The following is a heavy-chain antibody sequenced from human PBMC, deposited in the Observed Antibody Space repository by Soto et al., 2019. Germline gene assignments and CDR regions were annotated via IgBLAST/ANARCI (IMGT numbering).Heavy chain of an antibody. CDR1: AGTFSSYA. V-gene: IGHV1-69*13. D-gene: IGHD2-2*01. CDR2: IIPIFGTA. J-gene: IGHJ6*02. Sequence: SVKVSCKASAGTFSSYAISWVRQAPGQGLEWMGGIIPIFGTANYAQKFQGRVTITADESTSTAYMELSSLRSEDTAVYYCASAAMGLYYYYGMDVWGQGTTVTVSS. CDR3: ASAAMGLYYYYGMDV.